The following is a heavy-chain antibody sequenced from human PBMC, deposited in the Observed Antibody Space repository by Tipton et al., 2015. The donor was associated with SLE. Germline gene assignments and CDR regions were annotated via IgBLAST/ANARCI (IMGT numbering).Heavy chain of an antibody. CDR1: GGSSSGYY. J-gene: IGHJ4*02. D-gene: IGHD3-16*02. CDR2: IHDSGSS. V-gene: IGHV4-34*01. CDR3: ARGRVDYIRGTYRPSSFDY. Sequence: TLSLTCAVNGGSSSGYYWSWIRQSPGKALEWIGDIHDSGSSNYNPSLKSRVSISVDTSKNQISLKLNSVTVADTAVYYCARGRVDYIRGTYRPSSFDYWGQGTQVTVSS.